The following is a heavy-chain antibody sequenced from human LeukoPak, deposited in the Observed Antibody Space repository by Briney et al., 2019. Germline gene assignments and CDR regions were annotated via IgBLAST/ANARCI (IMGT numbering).Heavy chain of an antibody. Sequence: PGGSLRLSCAASGFTFSSYEMNWVRQAPGKGLEWVSYISSSGSTIYYADSVKGRFTISRDNAKNSLYLQMNSLRAEDTAVYYCATYYYGSGSYYNYWGQGTLVTVSS. CDR2: ISSSGSTI. J-gene: IGHJ4*02. D-gene: IGHD3-10*01. V-gene: IGHV3-48*03. CDR3: ATYYYGSGSYYNY. CDR1: GFTFSSYE.